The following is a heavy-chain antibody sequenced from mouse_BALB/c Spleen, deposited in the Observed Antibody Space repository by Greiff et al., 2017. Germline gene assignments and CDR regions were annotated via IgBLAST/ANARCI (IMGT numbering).Heavy chain of an antibody. CDR1: GYSITSGYY. CDR3: ASKRLGVWYFDV. J-gene: IGHJ1*01. CDR2: ISYDGSN. Sequence: EVQRVESGPGLVKPSQSLSLTCSVTGYSITSGYYWNWIRQFPGNKLEWMGYISYDGSNNYNPSLKNRISITRDTSKNQFFLKLNSVTTEDTATYYCASKRLGVWYFDVWGAGTTVTVSS. V-gene: IGHV3-6*02. D-gene: IGHD4-1*01.